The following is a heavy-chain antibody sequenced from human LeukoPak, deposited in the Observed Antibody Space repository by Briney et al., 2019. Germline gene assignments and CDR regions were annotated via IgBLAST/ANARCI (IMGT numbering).Heavy chain of an antibody. Sequence: GGSLRLSCAASGFTFSSYAMHWVRQAPGKGLEWVAVISDDGSNKYYVDSVKGRFTISRDNPKNTLYLQMNSLRAEDTAVYYCAGGLLGCSGGSCYPTDYWGQGTLVTVSS. D-gene: IGHD2-15*01. CDR1: GFTFSSYA. J-gene: IGHJ4*02. V-gene: IGHV3-30*04. CDR2: ISDDGSNK. CDR3: AGGLLGCSGGSCYPTDY.